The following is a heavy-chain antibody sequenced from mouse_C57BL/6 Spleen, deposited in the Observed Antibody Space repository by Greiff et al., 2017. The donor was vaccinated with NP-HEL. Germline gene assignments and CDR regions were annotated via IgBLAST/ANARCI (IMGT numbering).Heavy chain of an antibody. Sequence: VHVKQSGAELVKPGASVKLSCTASGFNIKDYYMHWVKQRTEQGLEWIGRIDPEDGETKYAPKFQGKATITADTSSNTAYLQLSSLTSEDTAVYYCARSPSITTVVGAMDYWGQGTSVTVSS. CDR1: GFNIKDYY. CDR3: ARSPSITTVVGAMDY. D-gene: IGHD1-1*01. CDR2: IDPEDGET. J-gene: IGHJ4*01. V-gene: IGHV14-2*01.